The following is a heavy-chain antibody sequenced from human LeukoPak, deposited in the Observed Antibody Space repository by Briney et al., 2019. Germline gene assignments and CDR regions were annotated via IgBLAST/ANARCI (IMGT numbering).Heavy chain of an antibody. CDR3: ARDFGEDDAFDI. V-gene: IGHV3-48*01. D-gene: IGHD4-17*01. CDR2: ISGSSTI. CDR1: GFTFSSYS. Sequence: GGSLRLSCAASGFTFSSYSMNWVRQAPGKGLEWVSYISGSSTIYYADSVKGRFTISRDNAKNSLYLQMNSLRAEDTAVYYCARDFGEDDAFDIWGQGTMVTVSS. J-gene: IGHJ3*02.